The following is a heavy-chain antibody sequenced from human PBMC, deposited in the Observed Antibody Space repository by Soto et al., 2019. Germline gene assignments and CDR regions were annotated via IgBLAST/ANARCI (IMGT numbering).Heavy chain of an antibody. CDR1: GGSISSSNW. V-gene: IGHV4-4*02. Sequence: SETLSLTCAVSGGSISSSNWCSWVRQPPGKGLEWIGEIYHSGSTNYNPSLKSRVTISVDKSKNQFSLKLSSVTAADTAVYYCARAIYDILTGYYGDYYYGMDVWGQGTTVTVSS. D-gene: IGHD3-9*01. CDR3: ARAIYDILTGYYGDYYYGMDV. J-gene: IGHJ6*02. CDR2: IYHSGST.